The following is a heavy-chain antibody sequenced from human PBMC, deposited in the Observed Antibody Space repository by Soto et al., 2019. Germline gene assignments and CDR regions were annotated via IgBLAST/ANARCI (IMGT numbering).Heavy chain of an antibody. V-gene: IGHV3-23*01. D-gene: IGHD6-13*01. CDR2: ISAST. J-gene: IGHJ4*02. Sequence: EMQLLASGGGLVQAGGSLRLSCAASGFTVSSYALNWVRQAPGKGLEWVSGISASTYYADSVNGRFTISRDTSKNTLYLQMNSLRAEDTAIYFCAIRMYSTRWYYLDYWGQGTLVTVSS. CDR3: AIRMYSTRWYYLDY. CDR1: GFTVSSYA.